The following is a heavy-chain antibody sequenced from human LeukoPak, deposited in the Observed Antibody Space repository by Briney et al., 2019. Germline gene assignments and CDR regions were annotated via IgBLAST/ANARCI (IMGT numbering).Heavy chain of an antibody. CDR2: IRSDGST. Sequence: GGSLRLSCAASGFTFSSYWMHWVRQAPGKGLVWVSRIRSDGSTTYADSVKGRFTISRDNAKNTLYLQMNSLRAEDTAEYYCARAGDYGSGSCAFDMWGQGTMVTVSS. CDR1: GFTFSSYW. CDR3: ARAGDYGSGSCAFDM. J-gene: IGHJ3*02. V-gene: IGHV3-74*01. D-gene: IGHD3-10*01.